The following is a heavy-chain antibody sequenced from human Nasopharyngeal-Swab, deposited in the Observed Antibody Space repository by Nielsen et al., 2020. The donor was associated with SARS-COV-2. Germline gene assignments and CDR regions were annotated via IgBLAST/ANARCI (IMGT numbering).Heavy chain of an antibody. CDR1: GYTFTDYY. Sequence: ASVKVFCKSSGYTFTDYYIHWVRQAPGQGFEWMGRISLASGGTNYAQTFQGRVTVTRDTSTSTAYMELTSLRSDDTATYYCARSCGTVGCPFDPWGQGTLVTVSS. CDR3: ARSCGTVGCPFDP. CDR2: ISLASGGT. D-gene: IGHD2-15*01. V-gene: IGHV1-2*06. J-gene: IGHJ5*02.